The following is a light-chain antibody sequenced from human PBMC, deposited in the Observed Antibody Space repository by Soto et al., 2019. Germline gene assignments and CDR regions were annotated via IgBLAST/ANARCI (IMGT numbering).Light chain of an antibody. J-gene: IGKJ3*01. CDR1: QGISSY. CDR3: QQLNS. V-gene: IGKV1-9*01. Sequence: IQLTQSPSSLSASVVDRVTITCRASQGISSYLSWYQQKPGKAPKLLIYAASTLQSGVPSRFSGSGSGTDFTLTISSLQPEDFATYYCQQLNSFGPGTKVDIK. CDR2: AAS.